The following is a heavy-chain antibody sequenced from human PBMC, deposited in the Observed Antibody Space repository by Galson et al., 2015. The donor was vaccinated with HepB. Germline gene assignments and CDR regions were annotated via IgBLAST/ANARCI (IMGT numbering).Heavy chain of an antibody. CDR2: FDPEDGET. Sequence: SVKVSCKVSGYTLTELSMHWVRQAPGKGLEWMGGFDPEDGETIYAQKFQGRVTMTEDTSTDTAYIELSSLRSEDTAVYYCAAALREVQYFQHWGQGTLVTVSS. CDR3: AAALREVQYFQH. D-gene: IGHD1-26*01. J-gene: IGHJ1*01. CDR1: GYTLTELS. V-gene: IGHV1-24*01.